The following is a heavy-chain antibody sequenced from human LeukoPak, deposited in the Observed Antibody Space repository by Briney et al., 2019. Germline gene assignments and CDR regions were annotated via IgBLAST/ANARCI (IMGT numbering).Heavy chain of an antibody. V-gene: IGHV4-39*01. CDR2: IYYSGST. J-gene: IGHJ4*02. D-gene: IGHD4-23*01. Sequence: SETLSLTCTVSGGSISSSSYYWGWIRQPPGKGLEWIGSIYYSGSTYYNPSLKSRVTISVDTSKNQFSLKLSSVTAADTAVYYCARGSNSVAYWGQGTLVTVSS. CDR1: GGSISSSSYY. CDR3: ARGSNSVAY.